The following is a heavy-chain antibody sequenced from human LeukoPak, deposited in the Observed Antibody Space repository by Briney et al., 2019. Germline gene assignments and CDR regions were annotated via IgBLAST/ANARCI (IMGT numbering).Heavy chain of an antibody. CDR3: ARGDYCSSTSCPYYYYYMDV. CDR2: MNPNSGNT. D-gene: IGHD2-2*01. J-gene: IGHJ6*03. V-gene: IGHV1-8*01. Sequence: VASVEVSCKASGYTFTSYDINWVRQATGQGLEWMGWMNPNSGNTGYAQKFQGRVTMTRNTSISTAYMELSSLRSEDTAVYYCARGDYCSSTSCPYYYYYMDVWGKGTTVTVSS. CDR1: GYTFTSYD.